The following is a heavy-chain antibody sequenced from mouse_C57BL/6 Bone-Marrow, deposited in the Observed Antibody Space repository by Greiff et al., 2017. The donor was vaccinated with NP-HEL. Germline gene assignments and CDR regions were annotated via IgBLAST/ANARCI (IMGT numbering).Heavy chain of an antibody. CDR3: ARGDDYDGFAY. D-gene: IGHD2-4*01. J-gene: IGHJ3*01. CDR2: INPSSGYT. CDR1: GYTFTSYT. V-gene: IGHV1-4*01. Sequence: VQRVESGAELARPGASVKMSCKASGYTFTSYTMHWVKQRPGQGLEWIGYINPSSGYTKYNQKFKDKATLTADKSSSTAYMQLSSLTSEDSAVYYCARGDDYDGFAYWGQGTLVTVSA.